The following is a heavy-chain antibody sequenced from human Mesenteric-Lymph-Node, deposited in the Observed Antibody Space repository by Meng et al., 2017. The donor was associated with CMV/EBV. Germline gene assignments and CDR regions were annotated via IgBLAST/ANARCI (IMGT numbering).Heavy chain of an antibody. D-gene: IGHD2-2*01. Sequence: SETLSLTCTVSGGSISSSSYYWGWIRQPPGKGLEWIGSIYYSGSTYYNPPLRSRVTISLDTSKNQFSLILTSVTAADTAVYYCARATPDYCDSTRCAYTAWDYWGQGTLVTVSS. CDR2: IYYSGST. J-gene: IGHJ4*02. V-gene: IGHV4-39*07. CDR1: GGSISSSSYY. CDR3: ARATPDYCDSTRCAYTAWDY.